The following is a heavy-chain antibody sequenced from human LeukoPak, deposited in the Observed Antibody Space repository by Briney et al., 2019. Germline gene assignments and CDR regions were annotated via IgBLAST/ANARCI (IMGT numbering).Heavy chain of an antibody. CDR3: ATTPHYYDSSGYYFPDY. CDR2: IYYSGST. Sequence: SETLSLTCTVSGGSISSYHWSWIRQPPGEGLEWIGYIYYSGSTNYNPSLKSRVTISADTSKNQFSLKLSSVTAADTAVYYCATTPHYYDSSGYYFPDYWGQGTLVTVSS. J-gene: IGHJ4*02. V-gene: IGHV4-59*08. CDR1: GGSISSYH. D-gene: IGHD3-22*01.